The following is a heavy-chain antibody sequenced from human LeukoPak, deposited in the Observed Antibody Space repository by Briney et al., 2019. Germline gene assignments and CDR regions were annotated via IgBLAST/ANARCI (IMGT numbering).Heavy chain of an antibody. J-gene: IGHJ4*02. V-gene: IGHV3-15*01. Sequence: GGSLRLSCAASGFTFSNAWMSWVRQAPGKGLEWVGRIKSKTDGATTDYAATVKGRFTISRDYSKNTLNLKMNSLKTEDTAVYYCTTDSYYDFWSGPPIDYWGQGTLVTVSS. D-gene: IGHD3-3*01. CDR3: TTDSYYDFWSGPPIDY. CDR2: IKSKTDGATT. CDR1: GFTFSNAW.